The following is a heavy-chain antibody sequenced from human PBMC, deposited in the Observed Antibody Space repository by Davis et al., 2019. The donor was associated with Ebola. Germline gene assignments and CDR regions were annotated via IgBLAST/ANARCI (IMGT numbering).Heavy chain of an antibody. J-gene: IGHJ5*02. Sequence: SVKVSCKASGFTFTNSAVQWVRQARGQRLESIGWIVVGSGNTNYAQKFQGRVTITRDMSTSTAYMELNSLTSEDTAVYYCAAGGTGGADNWFDPWGQGTLVTVSS. V-gene: IGHV1-58*01. CDR3: AAGGTGGADNWFDP. CDR1: GFTFTNSA. CDR2: IVVGSGNT. D-gene: IGHD7-27*01.